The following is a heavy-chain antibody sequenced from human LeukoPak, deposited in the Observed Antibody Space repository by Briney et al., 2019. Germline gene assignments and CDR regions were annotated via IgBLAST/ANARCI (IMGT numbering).Heavy chain of an antibody. CDR1: GFTFSNFW. CDR2: IKQDGSVK. D-gene: IGHD3-10*01. J-gene: IGHJ6*02. Sequence: GGSLRLSCAASGFTFSNFWMNWVRQAPGKGLEWVANIKQDGSVKHYVNSVKGRFTISRDNAKNSLYLQMNSLRAEDTAVYYCARDMGPYYYYGMDVWGQGTTVTVSS. V-gene: IGHV3-7*03. CDR3: ARDMGPYYYYGMDV.